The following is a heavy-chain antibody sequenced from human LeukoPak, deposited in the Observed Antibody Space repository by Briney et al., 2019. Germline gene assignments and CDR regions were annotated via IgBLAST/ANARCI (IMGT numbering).Heavy chain of an antibody. Sequence: GGSLRLSCGASGFTFSSYWMHWVRQAPGKGLVWITRINSDGSTTSYADSVKGRFTISRDNAKNTLYLQMNSLRAEDTAVYYCARGNYYGQDYWGQGTLVTVSS. CDR3: ARGNYYGQDY. D-gene: IGHD3-10*01. V-gene: IGHV3-74*01. J-gene: IGHJ4*02. CDR1: GFTFSSYW. CDR2: INSDGSTT.